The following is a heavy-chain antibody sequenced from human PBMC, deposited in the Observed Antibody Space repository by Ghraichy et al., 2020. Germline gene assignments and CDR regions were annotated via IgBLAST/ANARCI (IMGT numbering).Heavy chain of an antibody. CDR2: INPSGGST. V-gene: IGHV1-46*03. D-gene: IGHD5-18*01. J-gene: IGHJ4*02. CDR1: GDTLTIYY. CDR3: ARDRQDTAMGELGY. Sequence: ASVKVSCKASGDTLTIYYMQWVRQAPGQGLGWMGIINPSGGSTSYAQKFQGRVTMTRDTSTSTVYMELSSLRSEDTAVYYCARDRQDTAMGELGYWGQGTLVTVSS.